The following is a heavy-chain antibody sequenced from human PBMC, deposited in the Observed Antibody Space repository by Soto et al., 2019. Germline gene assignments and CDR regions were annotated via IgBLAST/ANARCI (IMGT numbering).Heavy chain of an antibody. D-gene: IGHD4-17*01. V-gene: IGHV1-3*01. Sequence: APVKVSCKASGYTFTSYAMHWVRQAPGQRLEWMGWINAGNGNTKYSQKFQGRVTITRDTSASTAYMELSSLRSEDTAVYYCARGYDYGYYFDYWGQGTLVTVSS. CDR3: ARGYDYGYYFDY. CDR1: GYTFTSYA. J-gene: IGHJ4*02. CDR2: INAGNGNT.